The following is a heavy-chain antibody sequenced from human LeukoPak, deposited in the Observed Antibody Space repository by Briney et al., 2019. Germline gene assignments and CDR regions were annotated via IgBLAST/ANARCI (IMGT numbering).Heavy chain of an antibody. J-gene: IGHJ6*03. CDR2: SYSGGST. CDR1: GFTVSSNY. V-gene: IGHV3-53*01. CDR3: ARDRYYDSSGYYNKTYYYYYMDV. Sequence: PGGSLRLSCAASGFTVSSNYMSWLRQAPGKGLEWVSVSYSGGSTYYADSVKGRFTISRDNSKNTLYLQMNSLRAEDTAVYYCARDRYYDSSGYYNKTYYYYYMDVWGKGTTVTVSS. D-gene: IGHD3-22*01.